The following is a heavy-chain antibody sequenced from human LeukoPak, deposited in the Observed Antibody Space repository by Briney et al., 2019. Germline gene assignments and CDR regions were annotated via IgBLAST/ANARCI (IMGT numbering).Heavy chain of an antibody. V-gene: IGHV1-18*01. CDR1: GYTFTSYG. D-gene: IGHD1-26*01. Sequence: ASVKVSCKASGYTFTSYGISWVRQAPGQGLEWMGWISAYNGNTNYAQKLQGRVTMTTDTSTSTAYMELRSLRSDDTAVYYCARDRGRWELLSLGYWGQGTLVTVYS. J-gene: IGHJ4*02. CDR2: ISAYNGNT. CDR3: ARDRGRWELLSLGY.